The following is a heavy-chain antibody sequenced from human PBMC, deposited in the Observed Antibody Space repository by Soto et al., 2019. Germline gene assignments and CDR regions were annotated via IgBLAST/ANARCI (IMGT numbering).Heavy chain of an antibody. V-gene: IGHV2-5*01. CDR3: AHHTITPAINRFDP. Sequence: PTLVNPTQTLTLTCTFSGFSLTTSGVGVGWIRQPPGKALEWLALIYWNDDKRYSPSLGGRLTITKDTSKNQVVLAMTNMDPVDTTTYYCAHHTITPAINRFDPWGLGTLVTVSS. D-gene: IGHD2-2*01. J-gene: IGHJ5*02. CDR2: IYWNDDK. CDR1: GFSLTTSGVG.